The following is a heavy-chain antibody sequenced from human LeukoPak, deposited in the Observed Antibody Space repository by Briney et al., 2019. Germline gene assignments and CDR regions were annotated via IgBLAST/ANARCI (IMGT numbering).Heavy chain of an antibody. CDR2: INHSGST. CDR1: GGSFSGYY. D-gene: IGHD3-10*01. J-gene: IGHJ5*02. Sequence: SETLSLTCAVYGGSFSGYYWSWIRQPPGKRLEWIGEINHSGSTNYNPSLKSRVTISVDTSKNQFSLKLSSVTAADTAVYYCAREVTMVRGVIFGSWFDPWGQGTLVTVSS. CDR3: AREVTMVRGVIFGSWFDP. V-gene: IGHV4-34*01.